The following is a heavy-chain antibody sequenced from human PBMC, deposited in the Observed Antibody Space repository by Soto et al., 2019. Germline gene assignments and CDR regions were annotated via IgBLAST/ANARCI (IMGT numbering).Heavy chain of an antibody. CDR3: AREPYSSSWKNWFDP. J-gene: IGHJ5*02. V-gene: IGHV1-69*06. CDR2: IIPIFGTA. Sequence: SVNVSCKYSGGTFIRDSMSWVRQAPGQGLEWMGGIIPIFGTANYAQKFQGRVTITADKSTSTAYMELSSLRSEDTAVYYCAREPYSSSWKNWFDPWGQGTLGT. D-gene: IGHD6-13*01. CDR1: GGTFIRDS.